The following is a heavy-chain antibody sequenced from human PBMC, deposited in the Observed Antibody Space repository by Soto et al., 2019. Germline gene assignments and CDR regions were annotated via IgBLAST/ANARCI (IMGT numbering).Heavy chain of an antibody. CDR1: GDSVTNYF. CDR3: AGGLFFGHYYYGMDV. J-gene: IGHJ6*02. Sequence: SETLSLTCTVSGDSVTNYFWSWMRQPPGKGLEWIGHMYHGGRTNYNPSLKSRVTISVDTSKNQFSLKLSSVTAADTAVYYCAGGLFFGHYYYGMDVWGQGTTVTVSS. V-gene: IGHV4-59*02. CDR2: MYHGGRT. D-gene: IGHD3-3*01.